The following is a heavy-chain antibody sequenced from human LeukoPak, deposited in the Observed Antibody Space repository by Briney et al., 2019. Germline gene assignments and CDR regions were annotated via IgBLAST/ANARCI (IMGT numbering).Heavy chain of an antibody. CDR2: ISSSSSYT. D-gene: IGHD6-13*01. V-gene: IGHV3-11*06. Sequence: GGSLRLSCAASGFTFSDYYMSWIRQAPGKGLEWVSYISSSSSYTNYADSVKGRFTISRDNAKNSLYLQMNSLRAEDTAVYYCARAFYSSSCPRCYFDYWGQGTLVTVSS. J-gene: IGHJ4*02. CDR1: GFTFSDYY. CDR3: ARAFYSSSCPRCYFDY.